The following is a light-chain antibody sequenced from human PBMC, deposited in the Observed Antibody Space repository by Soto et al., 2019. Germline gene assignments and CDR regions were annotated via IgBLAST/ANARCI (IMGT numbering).Light chain of an antibody. J-gene: IGKJ1*01. V-gene: IGKV3-11*01. Sequence: EIVLTQSPATLSLSPGERATLSCRASQSVSSYLAWYQQKPGQAPRLLIYDASNRATGIPARSSGSGSGTDFTLTISSLEPEDFAVYYCQQYGSSPTFGQGTKVDIK. CDR3: QQYGSSPT. CDR2: DAS. CDR1: QSVSSY.